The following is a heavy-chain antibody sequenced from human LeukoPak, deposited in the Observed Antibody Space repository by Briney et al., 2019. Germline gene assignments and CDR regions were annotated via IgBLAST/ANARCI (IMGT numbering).Heavy chain of an antibody. Sequence: GASVKVSCTASGGTFSSCAISWVRQAPGQGLEWMGGIIPIFGTANYAQKFQGRVTTTADESTSTAYMELSSLRSEDTAVYYCARYDFWSGPPNSGLSGSYYYGMDVWGQGTTVTVSS. CDR3: ARYDFWSGPPNSGLSGSYYYGMDV. J-gene: IGHJ6*02. CDR1: GGTFSSCA. D-gene: IGHD3-3*01. CDR2: IIPIFGTA. V-gene: IGHV1-69*13.